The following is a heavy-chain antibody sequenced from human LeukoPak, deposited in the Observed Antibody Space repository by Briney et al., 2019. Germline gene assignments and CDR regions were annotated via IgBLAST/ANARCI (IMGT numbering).Heavy chain of an antibody. CDR3: AKVRGMAVAGTGVDY. V-gene: IGHV3-23*01. CDR1: GFTFSSYG. Sequence: PGGSLRLSCAASGFTFSSYGMSWVRQAPGKGLEWVSVISGSGGSTYYTDSVKGRFAISRDNSKNTLYLQMKSLRDEDTAIYYCAKVRGMAVAGTGVDYWGQGTRVTVSS. J-gene: IGHJ4*02. D-gene: IGHD6-19*01. CDR2: ISGSGGST.